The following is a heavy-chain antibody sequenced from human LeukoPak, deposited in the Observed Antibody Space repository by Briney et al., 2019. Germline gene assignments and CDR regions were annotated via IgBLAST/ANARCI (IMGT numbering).Heavy chain of an antibody. CDR1: GFTFSTYE. V-gene: IGHV3-48*03. J-gene: IGHJ4*02. CDR3: SLLAVASPQDY. D-gene: IGHD6-19*01. Sequence: GGSLRLSCAASGFTFSTYEMHWVRQAPGKGLEWVSDISSSGSTIYYADSVKGRFTTSRDNAKNLLYLQTHSLRAEDTAVYYSSLLAVASPQDYWGQGTLVTVSS. CDR2: ISSSGSTI.